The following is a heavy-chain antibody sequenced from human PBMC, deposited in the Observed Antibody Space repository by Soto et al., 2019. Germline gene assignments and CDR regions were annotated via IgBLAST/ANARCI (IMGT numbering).Heavy chain of an antibody. CDR1: GFTFSSYG. J-gene: IGHJ3*02. CDR3: ARSIGRLYDYDWGTYRHHDGFDI. CDR2: IWYDGSNK. D-gene: IGHD3-16*02. V-gene: IGHV3-33*01. Sequence: GGSLRLSCAASGFTFSSYGMHWVRQAPGKGLEWVAVIWYDGSNKYYADSVKGRFTISRDNSKNTLYLQMNSLRAEDTAVYYCARSIGRLYDYDWGTYRHHDGFDIWGQGTMVTV.